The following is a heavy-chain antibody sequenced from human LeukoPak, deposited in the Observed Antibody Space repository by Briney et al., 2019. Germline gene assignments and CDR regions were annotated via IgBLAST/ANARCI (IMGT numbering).Heavy chain of an antibody. CDR2: ISSSSSYI. CDR1: GFTFSSYS. D-gene: IGHD2-15*01. V-gene: IGHV3-21*01. Sequence: GRSLRLSCAASGFTFSSYSMNWVRQAPGKGLEWVLSISSSSSYIYYADSVKVRFTISRDNAKNSLYLQMNSLRAEDTAVYYCARDFYCSGGSCYLEYFQHWGQGTLVTVSS. J-gene: IGHJ1*01. CDR3: ARDFYCSGGSCYLEYFQH.